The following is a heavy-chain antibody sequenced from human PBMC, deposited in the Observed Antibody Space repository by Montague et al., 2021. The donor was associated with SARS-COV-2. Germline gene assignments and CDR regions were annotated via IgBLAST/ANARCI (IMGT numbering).Heavy chain of an antibody. J-gene: IGHJ4*02. CDR1: GGSISSSSYY. V-gene: IGHV4-61*01. CDR3: ARAPVAHITIFGVVTSFDY. D-gene: IGHD3-3*01. Sequence: SETLSLTCTVSGGSISSSSYYWSWIRQPPGKGLEWIGYIYYSGSTNYNPSLKSRVTISVDTSKNQFSLKLSSVTAADTAVYYCARAPVAHITIFGVVTSFDYWGQGTLVTVSS. CDR2: IYYSGST.